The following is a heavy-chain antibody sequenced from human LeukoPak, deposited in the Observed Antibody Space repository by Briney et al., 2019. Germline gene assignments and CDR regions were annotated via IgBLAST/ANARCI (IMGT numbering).Heavy chain of an antibody. V-gene: IGHV1-2*02. CDR2: INPNNGGT. CDR1: GYTFTGYY. D-gene: IGHD3-16*01. J-gene: IGHJ4*02. Sequence: GASVKVSCKASGYTFTGYYIHWVRQAPGQGLEWMGWINPNNGGTIYAQKFQGRVTMARDTSINTAYMELSRLRSDDTAVYYCARVYITVGERTDYWGQGTLVTVSS. CDR3: ARVYITVGERTDY.